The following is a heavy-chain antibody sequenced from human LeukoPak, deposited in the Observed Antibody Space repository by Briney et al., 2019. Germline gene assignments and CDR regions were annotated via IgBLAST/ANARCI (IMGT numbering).Heavy chain of an antibody. J-gene: IGHJ3*02. D-gene: IGHD6-19*01. Sequence: PGGSLRLSCAASGFTFSSYGMHWVRQAPGKGLEWVAFIRYDGSNKYYADSVKGRFTISRDNSKNTLYLQMNSLRAEDTAVYYCARPGGYSSGWYKGAFDIWGQGTMVTVSS. V-gene: IGHV3-30*02. CDR1: GFTFSSYG. CDR2: IRYDGSNK. CDR3: ARPGGYSSGWYKGAFDI.